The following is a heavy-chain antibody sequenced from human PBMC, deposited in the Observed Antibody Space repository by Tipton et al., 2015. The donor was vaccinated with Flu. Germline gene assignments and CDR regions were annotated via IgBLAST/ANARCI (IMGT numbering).Heavy chain of an antibody. CDR2: IYYSGST. V-gene: IGHV4-59*01. CDR3: ARGDPAELLDY. D-gene: IGHD1-26*01. CDR1: GGSISSYY. J-gene: IGHJ4*02. Sequence: TLSLTCTVSGGSISSYYWSWIRQPPGKGLEWIGYIYYSGSTNYNPSLKSRVTISVDTSKNQFSLKLSSVTAADTAVYYCARGDPAELLDYWGQGTLVTVSS.